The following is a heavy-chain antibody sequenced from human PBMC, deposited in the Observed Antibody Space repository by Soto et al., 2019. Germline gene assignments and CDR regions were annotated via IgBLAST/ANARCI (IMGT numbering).Heavy chain of an antibody. CDR2: ISSSGSTI. D-gene: IGHD3-22*01. CDR1: GFTFSDYY. Sequence: PGGSLRLSCAASGFTFSDYYMSWIRQAPGKGLEWVSYISSSGSTIYYADSVKGRFTISRDNAKNSLYLQMNSLRAEDTAVYYCAREAGYYYDSPSPRAFDIWGQGTMVTVSS. CDR3: AREAGYYYDSPSPRAFDI. J-gene: IGHJ3*02. V-gene: IGHV3-11*01.